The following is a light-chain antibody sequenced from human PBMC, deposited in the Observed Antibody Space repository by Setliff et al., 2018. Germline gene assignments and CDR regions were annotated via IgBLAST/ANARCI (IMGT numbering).Light chain of an antibody. J-gene: IGLJ1*01. V-gene: IGLV2-14*01. CDR2: EVS. CDR1: SSDVGDYKY. Sequence: QSVLAKPASVSGSPGQSITISCTGTSSDVGDYKYVSWYQQLPGKAPKLIIFEVSNRPSGIPNRFSGSKSGNTASLSISGLQAEDEADYYCSSYTSLSTRVFGTGTKVTVL. CDR3: SSYTSLSTRV.